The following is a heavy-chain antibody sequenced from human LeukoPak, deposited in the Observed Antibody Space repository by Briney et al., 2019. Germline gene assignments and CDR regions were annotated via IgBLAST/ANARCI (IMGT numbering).Heavy chain of an antibody. CDR1: GFTFSSYS. CDR3: ARDQGNDFWSGYYAH. V-gene: IGHV3-21*01. Sequence: GGSLRLSCAASGFTFSSYSMNWVRQAPGRGLEWVSSISSSSSYIYYADSVKGRFTISRDNAKNSLYLQMNSLRAEDTAVYYCARDQGNDFWSGYYAHWGQGTLVTVSS. D-gene: IGHD3-3*01. CDR2: ISSSSSYI. J-gene: IGHJ4*02.